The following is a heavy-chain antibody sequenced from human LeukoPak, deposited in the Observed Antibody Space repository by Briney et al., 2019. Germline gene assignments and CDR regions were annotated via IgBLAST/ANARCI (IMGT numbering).Heavy chain of an antibody. CDR1: VYTFTGYY. CDR3: ARGLNYFPLDY. D-gene: IGHD1-7*01. V-gene: IGHV1-2*02. CDR2: INPNSGGT. J-gene: IGHJ4*02. Sequence: ASVKVSCKASVYTFTGYYMHWVRQAPGQGLAWMGWINPNSGGTNYAQKFQGRVTMTRDASISTAYMELSRLRSDDTAVYYCARGLNYFPLDYWGQGTLVTVSS.